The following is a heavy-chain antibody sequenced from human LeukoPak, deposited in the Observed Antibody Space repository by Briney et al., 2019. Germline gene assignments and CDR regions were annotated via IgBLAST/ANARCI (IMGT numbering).Heavy chain of an antibody. Sequence: PSETLSLTCTVSGGSIRSYSWSWIRQPPGKGLEWIGYIYNGGSTNYNPSLKSRVTISQDTSKNQFSLKLSSVTAADTAVYYCAREGPRRDGYSHDYWGQGTLVSVSS. J-gene: IGHJ4*02. CDR1: GGSIRSYS. V-gene: IGHV4-59*01. CDR3: AREGPRRDGYSHDY. CDR2: IYNGGST. D-gene: IGHD5-24*01.